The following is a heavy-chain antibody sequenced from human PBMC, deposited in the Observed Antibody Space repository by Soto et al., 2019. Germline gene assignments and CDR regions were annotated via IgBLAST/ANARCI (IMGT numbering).Heavy chain of an antibody. CDR3: ARVFGYCSGGACTSLHY. J-gene: IGHJ4*02. V-gene: IGHV3-21*01. Sequence: GGSLRLSCAASGFTFSSHTMNWVRQAPGKGLEWVSSISSSSTYIYYADSVKGRFTISRDNAKNSLYLQMNSLRAEDTAVYYCARVFGYCSGGACTSLHYWGQATLLTVSS. CDR2: ISSSSTYI. CDR1: GFTFSSHT. D-gene: IGHD2-15*01.